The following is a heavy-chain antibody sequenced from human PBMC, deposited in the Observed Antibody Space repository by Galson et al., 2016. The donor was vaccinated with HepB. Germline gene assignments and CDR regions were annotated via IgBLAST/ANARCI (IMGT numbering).Heavy chain of an antibody. D-gene: IGHD4-17*01. CDR1: GYTFTSQD. CDR3: AARAPLSDYVNN. V-gene: IGHV1-8*01. Sequence: SVKLSCKASGYTFTSQDVNWVRQATGQGLEWMGWMNPHSGNTGYAQKFQGRVTMTRNTSINTAYMELSGLTSEDTAVDYCAARAPLSDYVNNWGQGTLVTVSS. CDR2: MNPHSGNT. J-gene: IGHJ4*02.